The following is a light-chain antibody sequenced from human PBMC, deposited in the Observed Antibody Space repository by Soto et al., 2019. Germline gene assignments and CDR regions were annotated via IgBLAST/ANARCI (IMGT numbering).Light chain of an antibody. Sequence: DIQLTPSPSFLSASVGDRVTINCRASQGISSSLTWYQQEPGKAPKLLIYAASTLQSGVPSRFSGSGSGTEFTLTISSLQPEDFATYYCQQLDSSPLTFGPGTKVDIK. CDR2: AAS. V-gene: IGKV1-9*01. J-gene: IGKJ3*01. CDR3: QQLDSSPLT. CDR1: QGISSS.